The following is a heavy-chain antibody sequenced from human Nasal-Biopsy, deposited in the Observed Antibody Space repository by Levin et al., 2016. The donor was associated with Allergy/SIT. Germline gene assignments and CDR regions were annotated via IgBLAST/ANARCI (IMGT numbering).Heavy chain of an antibody. J-gene: IGHJ4*02. Sequence: GESLKISCAASGFTFSVYAMSWVRQASGKGLEWVSAMSGSGDSTYYADSVKGRSTISRDNSKNTLYLQMSSLRGEDTAVYYCANWRDGQIYFDYWGQGTLVTVSS. D-gene: IGHD5-24*01. CDR3: ANWRDGQIYFDY. CDR2: MSGSGDST. V-gene: IGHV3-23*01. CDR1: GFTFSVYA.